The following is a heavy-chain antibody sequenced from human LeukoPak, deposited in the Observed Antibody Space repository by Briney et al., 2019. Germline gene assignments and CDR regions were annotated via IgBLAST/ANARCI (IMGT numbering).Heavy chain of an antibody. CDR2: TYYSGST. D-gene: IGHD3-22*01. CDR1: GGSISSYY. V-gene: IGHV4-59*12. J-gene: IGHJ4*02. CDR3: ARGAGEDYYDSSGLLFDY. Sequence: PSETLSLTCTVSGGSISSYYWSWIRQPPGKGLEWIGYTYYSGSTNYNPSLKSRVTISVDRSKNQFSLKLSSVTAADTAVYYCARGAGEDYYDSSGLLFDYWGQGTLVTVSS.